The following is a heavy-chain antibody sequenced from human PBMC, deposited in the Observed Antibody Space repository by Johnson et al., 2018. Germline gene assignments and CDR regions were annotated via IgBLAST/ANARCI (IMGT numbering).Heavy chain of an antibody. CDR1: GGSISSYY. Sequence: QVQLQESGPGLVKXSETLSLTCTVSGGSISSYYWSWIRQPPGKGLEWIGYIYYSGSTNYNPSLKSRVTIAVDTSKNQFSLKRSSVTAADTAVYYCARGGYNWNYADAFDIWGQGTMVTVSS. CDR2: IYYSGST. V-gene: IGHV4-59*12. J-gene: IGHJ3*02. D-gene: IGHD1-7*01. CDR3: ARGGYNWNYADAFDI.